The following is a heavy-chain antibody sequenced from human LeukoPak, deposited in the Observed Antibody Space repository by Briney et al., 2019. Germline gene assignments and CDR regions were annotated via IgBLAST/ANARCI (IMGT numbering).Heavy chain of an antibody. CDR3: ARAYYYDSSGYSATLDP. Sequence: ASVKVSCRASGYTFTSYGISWVRQAPGQGLEWMGWISAYNGNTNYAQKLQGRVTMTTDTSTSTAYMELRSLRSDDTAVYYCARAYYYDSSGYSATLDPWGQGTLVTVSS. V-gene: IGHV1-18*01. D-gene: IGHD3-22*01. CDR2: ISAYNGNT. CDR1: GYTFTSYG. J-gene: IGHJ5*02.